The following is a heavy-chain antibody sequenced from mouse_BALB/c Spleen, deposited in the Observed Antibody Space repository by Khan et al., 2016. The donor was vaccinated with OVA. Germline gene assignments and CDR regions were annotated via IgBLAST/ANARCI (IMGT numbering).Heavy chain of an antibody. Sequence: QVQLQQSGAELVKPGASVKLSCKASGYTFTRYWIQWVKLRPGQGFEWIGEINPNNGGTNYNEKFKRKATLTVDKSSSTAYMQLSSLTSEDSAVYYCTIGNYPDYAMDNWGQGTSVTVSS. D-gene: IGHD2-1*01. J-gene: IGHJ4*01. CDR2: INPNNGGT. CDR3: TIGNYPDYAMDN. V-gene: IGHV1S81*02. CDR1: GYTFTRYW.